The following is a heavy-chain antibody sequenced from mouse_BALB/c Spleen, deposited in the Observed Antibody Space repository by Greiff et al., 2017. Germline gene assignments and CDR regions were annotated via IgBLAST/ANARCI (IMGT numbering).Heavy chain of an antibody. V-gene: IGHV1S81*02. CDR1: GYTFTSYW. CDR2: INPSNGRT. Sequence: QVQLQQPGAELVKPGASVKLSCKASGYTFTSYWMHWVKQRPGQGLEWIGEINPSNGRTNYNEKFKSKATLTVDNSSSTAYMQLSSLTSEDSAVYYCARRYGSSFDYWGQGTSLTVSS. CDR3: ARRYGSSFDY. J-gene: IGHJ2*02. D-gene: IGHD1-1*01.